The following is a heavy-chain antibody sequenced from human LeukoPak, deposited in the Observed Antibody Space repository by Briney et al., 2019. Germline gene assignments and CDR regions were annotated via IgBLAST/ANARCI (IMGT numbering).Heavy chain of an antibody. J-gene: IGHJ4*02. CDR2: ISAYNGNT. Sequence: ASVKASCKASGYTFTSHGISWVRQAPGQGLEWMGWISAYNGNTNYAQKLQGRVTMATDTSTSTAYMELRSLRSDDTAVYYCARDRYRTFDYWGQGTLVTVSS. D-gene: IGHD1-7*01. V-gene: IGHV1-18*01. CDR3: ARDRYRTFDY. CDR1: GYTFTSHG.